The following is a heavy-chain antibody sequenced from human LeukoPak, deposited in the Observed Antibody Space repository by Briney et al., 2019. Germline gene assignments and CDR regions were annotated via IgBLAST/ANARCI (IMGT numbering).Heavy chain of an antibody. CDR3: ARVRGYRGAPMGY. J-gene: IGHJ4*02. Sequence: KPSETLSLTCAVYGGSFSGYYWSWIRQPPGKGLEWIGEINHSGSTNYNPSLKSRVTISVDTSKNQFSLKLSSVTAADTAVYYCARVRGYRGAPMGYWGQGTLVTVSS. CDR1: GGSFSGYY. V-gene: IGHV4-34*01. CDR2: INHSGST. D-gene: IGHD5-18*01.